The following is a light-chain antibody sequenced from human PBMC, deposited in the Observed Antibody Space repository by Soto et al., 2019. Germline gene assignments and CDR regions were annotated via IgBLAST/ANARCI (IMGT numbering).Light chain of an antibody. CDR3: QQYNNWPPWT. Sequence: EIVMTQSPATLSVSPGERATLSCRASQSVSSNLAWYQQRPGQAPRLLIYGASTRATGIPARFSGSGSGTEFTLTISGLQSEDFAVYYCQQYNNWPPWTFGHGTKVDIK. CDR2: GAS. V-gene: IGKV3-15*01. CDR1: QSVSSN. J-gene: IGKJ1*01.